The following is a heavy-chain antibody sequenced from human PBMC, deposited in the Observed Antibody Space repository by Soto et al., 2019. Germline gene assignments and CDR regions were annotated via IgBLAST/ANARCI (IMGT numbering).Heavy chain of an antibody. V-gene: IGHV1-69*18. CDR2: IIPVFRTS. Sequence: QVQLVQSGAELKKPGSSVKVSCSASGVTFSCYAFTWVRQAPGQGLEWMGNIIPVFRTSNYAQGFQGRLTISAHESTNTIYMELSSLRSEDTAVYFCAKDASWDGGGGESWGQGTLVIVSS. D-gene: IGHD3-16*01. J-gene: IGHJ4*02. CDR3: AKDASWDGGGGES. CDR1: GVTFSCYA.